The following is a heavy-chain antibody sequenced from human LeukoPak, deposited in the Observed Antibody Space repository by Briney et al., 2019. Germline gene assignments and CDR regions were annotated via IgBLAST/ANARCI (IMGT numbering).Heavy chain of an antibody. CDR1: GGSISSSTSHY. CDR2: IYYSGST. D-gene: IGHD6-13*01. Sequence: TSETPSLTCTVSGGSISSSTSHYWSWIRQPPGKGLEWIGYIYYSGSTNYNPSLKSRVTISVDTSKNQFSLKLSSVTAADTAVYYCARSSHSSSWSDYFDYWGQGTLVTVSS. V-gene: IGHV4-61*01. J-gene: IGHJ4*02. CDR3: ARSSHSSSWSDYFDY.